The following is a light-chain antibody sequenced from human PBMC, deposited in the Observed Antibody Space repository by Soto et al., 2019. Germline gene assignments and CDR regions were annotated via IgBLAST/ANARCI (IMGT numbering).Light chain of an antibody. V-gene: IGKV3-11*01. J-gene: IGKJ5*01. CDR1: QSVSNNY. CDR2: DAS. CDR3: QQRSNWPVT. Sequence: EIVLTQSPGTLSLSPGERATLSCRASQSVSNNYLAWYQQKPGQAPRLLIYDASNRATGIPARFSGSGSGTDLTLTISSLEPEDFAVYYCQQRSNWPVTFGQGTRLEI.